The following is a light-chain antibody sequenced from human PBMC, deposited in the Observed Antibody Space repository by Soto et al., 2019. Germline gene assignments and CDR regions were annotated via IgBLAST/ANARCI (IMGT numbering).Light chain of an antibody. CDR1: QSVVTY. J-gene: IGKJ1*01. CDR2: GAS. V-gene: IGKV3D-15*01. Sequence: NVLTQSPGTLSFSPGERATLSFRASQSVVTYLAWYQQKPGQAPRLLIYGASTRATGIPARFSGSGSGTEFTLTISSLQSEDFAIYYCQQYNKWPRTFGHGTKVDIK. CDR3: QQYNKWPRT.